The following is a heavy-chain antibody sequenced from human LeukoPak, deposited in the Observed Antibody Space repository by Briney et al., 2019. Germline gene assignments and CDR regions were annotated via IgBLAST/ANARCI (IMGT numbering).Heavy chain of an antibody. V-gene: IGHV3-30*02. CDR1: GFRFSSFG. J-gene: IGHJ4*02. D-gene: IGHD6-13*01. CDR3: AKDLGSASRYGFEF. Sequence: PGGSLRLSCVMTGFRFSSFGMDWVRQAPGKGLEWLAFIPYDGSDEHYADSVKGRFTISRDNSKNTLYLQMNSLRAEDTAMYYCAKDLGSASRYGFEFWAQGTLVTVSS. CDR2: IPYDGSDE.